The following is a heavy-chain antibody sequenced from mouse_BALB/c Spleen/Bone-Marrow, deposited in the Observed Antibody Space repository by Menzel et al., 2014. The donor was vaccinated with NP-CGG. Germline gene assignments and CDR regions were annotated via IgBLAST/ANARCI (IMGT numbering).Heavy chain of an antibody. D-gene: IGHD1-1*01. CDR2: INSNGGST. CDR1: GFTFSSYY. Sequence: EVNVEESGGGLVKLGGSLKLSCAASGFTFSSYYMSWVRQTPEKRLELVAAINSNGGSTYYPDTVKGRFTISRDNAKNTLYLQMSSLKSEDTALYYCAGSYYGSTFDYWGQGTTLTVSS. J-gene: IGHJ2*01. V-gene: IGHV5-6-2*01. CDR3: AGSYYGSTFDY.